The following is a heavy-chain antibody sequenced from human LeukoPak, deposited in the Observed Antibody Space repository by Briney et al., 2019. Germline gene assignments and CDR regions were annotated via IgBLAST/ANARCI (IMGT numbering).Heavy chain of an antibody. CDR2: ISSSSSYI. D-gene: IGHD3-10*01. Sequence: GGSLTLSCAASGFTFSSYSMNWVRQPPGKGLEWVSSISSSSSYIYYADSVKGRSTISRDNAKNSLYLQMNSLRAEDTAKYYCAKQELLWFGPIVYWGQGSLVTVSS. J-gene: IGHJ4*02. CDR3: AKQELLWFGPIVY. CDR1: GFTFSSYS. V-gene: IGHV3-21*04.